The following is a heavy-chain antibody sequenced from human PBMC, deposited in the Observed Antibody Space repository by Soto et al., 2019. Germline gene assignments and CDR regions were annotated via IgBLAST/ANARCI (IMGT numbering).Heavy chain of an antibody. CDR3: ARERSYYYDSSGYYALFYFDY. CDR2: IYYSGST. J-gene: IGHJ4*02. V-gene: IGHV4-59*01. Sequence: SETLSLTCTVSGGSITSYYWSWIRQPPGKGLEWIGYIYYSGSTNYNPSLKSRVTISVDTSKNQFSLKLSSVTAADTAVYYCARERSYYYDSSGYYALFYFDYWGQGTLVTVS. CDR1: GGSITSYY. D-gene: IGHD3-22*01.